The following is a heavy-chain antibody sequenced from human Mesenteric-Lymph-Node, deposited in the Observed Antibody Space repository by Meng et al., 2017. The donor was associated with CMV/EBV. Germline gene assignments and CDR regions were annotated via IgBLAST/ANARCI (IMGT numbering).Heavy chain of an antibody. CDR2: INSDGSST. CDR3: AKVIGSSSY. CDR1: GFTFSSYW. D-gene: IGHD6-6*01. J-gene: IGHJ4*02. V-gene: IGHV3-74*01. Sequence: GESLKISCAASGFTFSSYWMHWVRQAPGKGLVWVSRINSDGSSTSYADSVKGRFTISRDNAKNTLYLQMNSLRAEDTAVYYCAKVIGSSSYWGQGTLVTVSS.